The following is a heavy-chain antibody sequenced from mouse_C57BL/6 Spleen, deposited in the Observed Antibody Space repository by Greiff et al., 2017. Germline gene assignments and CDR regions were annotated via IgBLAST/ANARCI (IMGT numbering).Heavy chain of an antibody. J-gene: IGHJ4*01. D-gene: IGHD1-1*01. V-gene: IGHV5-17*01. CDR3: ANYYGSSPYAMDY. CDR1: GFTFSDYG. CDR2: ISSGSSTI. Sequence: EVKLVESGGGLVKPGGSLKLSCAASGFTFSDYGMHWVRQAPEKGLEWVAYISSGSSTIYYADTVKGRFTISRDNAKNTLFLQMTSLRSEDTAMYYGANYYGSSPYAMDYWGQGTSVTVSA.